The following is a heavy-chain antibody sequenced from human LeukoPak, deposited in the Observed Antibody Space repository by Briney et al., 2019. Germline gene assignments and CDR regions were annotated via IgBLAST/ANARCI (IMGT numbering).Heavy chain of an antibody. CDR3: ARGKTWFAP. CDR1: GGSVSSGNHY. CDR2: IYYTGDT. J-gene: IGHJ5*02. Sequence: SETLSLTCTVSGGSVSSGNHYWSWIRQTPGRGLEWIGYIYYTGDTTYNPSLKSRVTISIDTSKNQFSLKVTSVTATDTAIYYCARGKTWFAPWGQGTLVTVSS. D-gene: IGHD4-23*01. V-gene: IGHV4-61*01.